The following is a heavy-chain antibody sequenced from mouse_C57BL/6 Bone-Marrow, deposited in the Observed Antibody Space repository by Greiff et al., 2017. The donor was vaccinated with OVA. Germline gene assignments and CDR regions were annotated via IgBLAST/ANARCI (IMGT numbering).Heavy chain of an antibody. J-gene: IGHJ2*01. CDR2: IYPGSGST. V-gene: IGHV1-55*01. CDR1: GYTFTSYW. Sequence: QVQLQQPGAELVKPGASVKMSCKASGYTFTSYWITWVKQRPGQGLEWIGDIYPGSGSTNYNEKFKSKATLTVDTSSSTAYMQLSSLTSEDSAVYYCARRVFITTREYYFDYWGQGTTLTVS. CDR3: ARRVFITTREYYFDY. D-gene: IGHD1-1*01.